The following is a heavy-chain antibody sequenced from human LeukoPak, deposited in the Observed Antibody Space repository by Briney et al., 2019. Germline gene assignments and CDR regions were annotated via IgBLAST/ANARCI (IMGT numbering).Heavy chain of an antibody. CDR3: AIVTGIGYYYYYMDV. D-gene: IGHD1-20*01. Sequence: PSETLSLTCTVSGGSISSYYWSWIRQPPGKGLEWIGYIYYSGSTNYNPSLKSRVTISVDTSKNQFSLKLSSVTAADTAVYYCAIVTGIGYYYYYMDVWGKGTSVTVFS. CDR1: GGSISSYY. J-gene: IGHJ6*03. CDR2: IYYSGST. V-gene: IGHV4-59*08.